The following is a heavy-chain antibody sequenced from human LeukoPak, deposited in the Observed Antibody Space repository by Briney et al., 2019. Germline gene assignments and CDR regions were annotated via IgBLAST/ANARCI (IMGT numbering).Heavy chain of an antibody. CDR2: IWYDRSNK. V-gene: IGHV3-33*01. CDR3: AREGPRGNSQFDY. CDR1: GFTFSSYG. D-gene: IGHD2/OR15-2a*01. J-gene: IGHJ4*02. Sequence: AGGSLRLSCAASGFTFSSYGMHWVRQAPGKGLEWVALIWYDRSNKYYADSVKGRLTISRDNSKNTLYLQMNSLRAEDTAVYYCAREGPRGNSQFDYWGQGTLVTVSS.